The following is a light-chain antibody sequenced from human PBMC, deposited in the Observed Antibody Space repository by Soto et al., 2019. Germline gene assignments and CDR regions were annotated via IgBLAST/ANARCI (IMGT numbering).Light chain of an antibody. CDR2: GES. Sequence: EIVMTQSPATLSVSPGERATLSCRASQSVSSNLAWYQQKPGQAPRLLIYGESTRATCIPARFSGSGSGTEFTLTISSLQSEDFAVYYCQQYNNWPPLTFGGGTKVEIK. CDR1: QSVSSN. J-gene: IGKJ4*01. CDR3: QQYNNWPPLT. V-gene: IGKV3-15*01.